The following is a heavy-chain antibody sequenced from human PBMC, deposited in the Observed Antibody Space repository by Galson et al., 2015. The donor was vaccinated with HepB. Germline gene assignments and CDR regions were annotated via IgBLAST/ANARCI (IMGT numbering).Heavy chain of an antibody. Sequence: LRLSCAASGFTFSSYAMHWVRQAPGKGLEWVAVISYDGSNKYYADSVKGRFTISRDNSKNTLYLQMNSLRAEDTAVYYCAREGSSWEYYFDYWGQGILVTVSA. J-gene: IGHJ4*02. CDR2: ISYDGSNK. V-gene: IGHV3-30*04. CDR1: GFTFSSYA. CDR3: AREGSSWEYYFDY. D-gene: IGHD6-13*01.